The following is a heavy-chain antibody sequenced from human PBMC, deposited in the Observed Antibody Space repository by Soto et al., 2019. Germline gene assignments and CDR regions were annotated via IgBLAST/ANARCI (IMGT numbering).Heavy chain of an antibody. J-gene: IGHJ3*02. D-gene: IGHD3-3*01. Sequence: SETLSLTCTVSGGSFSGGGYYWSWIRQHPGKGLEWMGYISYSGSTEYKPSLQSRITISVETSKNQFSLRLTSVTAADTAIYFCARTSIFGVVLNAFDIWGQGTLVTVSS. CDR2: ISYSGST. CDR1: GGSFSGGGYY. V-gene: IGHV4-31*03. CDR3: ARTSIFGVVLNAFDI.